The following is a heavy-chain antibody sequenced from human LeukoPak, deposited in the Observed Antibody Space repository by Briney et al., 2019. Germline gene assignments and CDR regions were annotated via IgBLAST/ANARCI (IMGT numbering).Heavy chain of an antibody. CDR2: ITPSVDTT. Sequence: ASVKVSCKASGYTFANYLLHWVRQAPGQGLEWVGRITPSVDTTNYAQKFRDRVTMTRDTSTSTVYMELSSLRSEDTAVYHCVREESGGYFDYWGQGTLVTVSS. V-gene: IGHV1-46*01. CDR1: GYTFANYL. CDR3: VREESGGYFDY. D-gene: IGHD2-8*02. J-gene: IGHJ4*02.